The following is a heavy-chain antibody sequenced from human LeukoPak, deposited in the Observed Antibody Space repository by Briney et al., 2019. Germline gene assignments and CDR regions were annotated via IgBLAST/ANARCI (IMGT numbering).Heavy chain of an antibody. J-gene: IGHJ6*03. Sequence: KASETLPLTCTVSGGSISSGSYYWSWIRQPAGKGLEWIGRIYTSGSTNYNPSLKSRVTISVDTSKNQFSLKLSSVTAADTAVYYCARDIYATVTRGYYYYYMDVWGKGTTVTISS. CDR2: IYTSGST. CDR1: GGSISSGSYY. D-gene: IGHD4-17*01. V-gene: IGHV4-61*02. CDR3: ARDIYATVTRGYYYYYMDV.